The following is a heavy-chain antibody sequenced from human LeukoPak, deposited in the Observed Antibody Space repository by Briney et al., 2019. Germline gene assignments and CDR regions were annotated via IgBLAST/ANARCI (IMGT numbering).Heavy chain of an antibody. D-gene: IGHD2-21*01. Sequence: SETLSLTCTVSGGFISSYYWSWIRQPAGKGLEWIGRIFTSGSTHYNPSLKSRVTISVDTSKNQFSLRLSPVTAADTAVYYCARVFDKDVWGKGTTVTVSS. CDR3: ARVFDKDV. CDR1: GGFISSYY. CDR2: IFTSGST. J-gene: IGHJ6*03. V-gene: IGHV4-4*07.